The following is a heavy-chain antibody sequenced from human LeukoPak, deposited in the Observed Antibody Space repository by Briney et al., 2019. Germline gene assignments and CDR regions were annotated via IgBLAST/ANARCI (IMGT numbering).Heavy chain of an antibody. CDR3: ARRSRDGYNTFDY. V-gene: IGHV3-30-3*01. CDR1: GFTFSSYA. CDR2: ISYDGSNK. Sequence: GGSLRLSCAASGFTFSSYAMHWVRQAPGKGLEWVAIISYDGSNKYYADSVKGRFTISRDNSKNTLYLQMNSLRDEDTAVYYCARRSRDGYNTFDYWGQGTLVTVSS. J-gene: IGHJ4*02. D-gene: IGHD5-24*01.